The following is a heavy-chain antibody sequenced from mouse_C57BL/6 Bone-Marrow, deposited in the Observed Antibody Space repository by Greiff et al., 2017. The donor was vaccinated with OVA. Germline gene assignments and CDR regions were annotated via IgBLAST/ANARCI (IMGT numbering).Heavy chain of an antibody. CDR1: GYTFTDYY. CDR2: IYPGSGNT. CDR3: AGDSSDFDY. D-gene: IGHD3-2*01. J-gene: IGHJ2*01. V-gene: IGHV1-76*01. Sequence: VQLQQSGAELVRPGASVKLSCKASGYTFTDYYINWVKQRPGQGLEWIARIYPGSGNTYYNEKFKGKATLTAEKSSSTAYMQLSSLTSEDSAVYVCAGDSSDFDYWGQGTTLTVSS.